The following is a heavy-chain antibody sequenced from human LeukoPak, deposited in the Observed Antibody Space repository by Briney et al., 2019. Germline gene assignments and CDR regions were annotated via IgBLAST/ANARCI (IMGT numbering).Heavy chain of an antibody. V-gene: IGHV1-69*13. CDR2: IIPIFGTA. D-gene: IGHD6-13*01. CDR3: AREGRAAGTDY. CDR1: GGTFSSYA. Sequence: ASVKVSCKASGGTFSSYAISWVRQAPGQGLEWMEGIIPIFGTANYAQKFQGRVTITADESTSTAYMELSSLRSEDTAVYYRAREGRAAGTDYWGQGTLVTVSS. J-gene: IGHJ4*02.